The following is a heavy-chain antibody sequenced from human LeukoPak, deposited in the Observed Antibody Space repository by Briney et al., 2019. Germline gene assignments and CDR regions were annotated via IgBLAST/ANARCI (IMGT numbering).Heavy chain of an antibody. CDR2: IYYSGST. J-gene: IGHJ6*03. D-gene: IGHD5-18*01. V-gene: IGHV4-39*07. CDR1: GFTISNNY. Sequence: GSLRLSCAASGFTISNNYLTWVRQAPGKGLEWIGSIYYSGSTYYNPSLKSRVTISVDTSKNQFSLKLSSVTAADTAVYYCARDRPRLRGYSYGYYYYMDVWGKGTTVTVPS. CDR3: ARDRPRLRGYSYGYYYYMDV.